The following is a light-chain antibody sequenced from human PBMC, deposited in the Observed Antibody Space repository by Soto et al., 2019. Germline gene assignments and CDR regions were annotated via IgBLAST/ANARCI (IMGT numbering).Light chain of an antibody. V-gene: IGKV3-20*01. CDR1: QSVSSSD. CDR2: GAS. Sequence: EIVLTQSPGTLSLSPGERATLSCRASQSVSSSDLAWYQQKLGQAPRLLIYGASSRATGIPDRFSGSGSGTDFTLTISGLEPEDFAVYYCQQYGSSPRTFGQGTKLEMK. J-gene: IGKJ2*01. CDR3: QQYGSSPRT.